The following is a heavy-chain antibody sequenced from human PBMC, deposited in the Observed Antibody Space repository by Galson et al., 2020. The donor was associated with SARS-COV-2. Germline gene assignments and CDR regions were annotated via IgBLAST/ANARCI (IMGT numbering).Heavy chain of an antibody. CDR1: GGSFSGYY. V-gene: IGHV4-34*01. J-gene: IGHJ6*02. CDR3: ARGIVVVTATNLSYYYYYGMDV. CDR2: INHSGST. Sequence: SVTLSLTCAVYGGSFSGYYWSWIRQPPGKGLEWIGEINHSGSTNYNPSLKSRVTISVDTSKNQFSLKLSSVTAADTAVYYCARGIVVVTATNLSYYYYYGMDVWGQGTTVTVSS. D-gene: IGHD2-21*02.